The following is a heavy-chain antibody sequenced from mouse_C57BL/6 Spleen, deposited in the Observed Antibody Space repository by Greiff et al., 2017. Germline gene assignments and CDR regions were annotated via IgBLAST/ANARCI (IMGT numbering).Heavy chain of an antibody. CDR1: GYTFTSYW. V-gene: IGHV1-59*01. CDR3: ARTTTDYAMDY. D-gene: IGHD1-1*01. Sequence: QVQLQQSGAELVRPGTSVKLSCKASGYTFTSYWMHWVKQRPGQGLEWIGVIDPSDSYTNYNQKFKGKATLTVDTSSSTAYMQLSSLTSEDSAVYYCARTTTDYAMDYWGQGTSVTVSS. CDR2: IDPSDSYT. J-gene: IGHJ4*01.